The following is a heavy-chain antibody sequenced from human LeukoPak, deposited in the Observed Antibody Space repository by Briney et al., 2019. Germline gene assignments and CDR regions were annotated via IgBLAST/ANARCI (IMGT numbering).Heavy chain of an antibody. D-gene: IGHD3-22*01. CDR1: GGSISNYY. Sequence: SETLSLTCTVSGGSISNYYWSWIRQPPGRGLEWIGYIYYSGSTNYNPSLKSRVTISVDTSKNQFSLRLTSVTAADTAVYYCARGHYYDSSDDCWGQGTLVTVSS. CDR3: ARGHYYDSSDDC. V-gene: IGHV4-59*01. CDR2: IYYSGST. J-gene: IGHJ4*02.